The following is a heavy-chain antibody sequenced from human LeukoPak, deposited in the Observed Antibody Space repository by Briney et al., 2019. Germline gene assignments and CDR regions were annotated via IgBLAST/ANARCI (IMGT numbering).Heavy chain of an antibody. D-gene: IGHD1-26*01. V-gene: IGHV3-64*01. CDR2: VSSNGGST. Sequence: GGSLRLSCAASGFTFSSYSMNWVRQAPGKGLEYVSAVSSNGGSTYYANSVKGRFTISRDNSKNTLYLQMGSLRAEDMAVYYCARERGSYRDAFDIWGQGTMVTVSS. CDR3: ARERGSYRDAFDI. CDR1: GFTFSSYS. J-gene: IGHJ3*02.